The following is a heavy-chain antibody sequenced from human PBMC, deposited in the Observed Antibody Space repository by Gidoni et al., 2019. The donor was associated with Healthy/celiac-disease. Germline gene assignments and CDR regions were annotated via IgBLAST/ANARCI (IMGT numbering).Heavy chain of an antibody. Sequence: WGRQAPGKGLEWVSGISWNSGSIGYADSVKGRFTISRDNAKNSLYLQMNSLRAEDTALYYCAKDIRDTSPSGFDYWGQGTLVTVSS. V-gene: IGHV3-9*01. CDR3: AKDIRDTSPSGFDY. D-gene: IGHD5-18*01. J-gene: IGHJ4*02. CDR2: ISWNSGSI.